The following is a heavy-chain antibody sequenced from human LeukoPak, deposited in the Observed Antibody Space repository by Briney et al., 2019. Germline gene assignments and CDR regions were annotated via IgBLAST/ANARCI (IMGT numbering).Heavy chain of an antibody. Sequence: PSETLSLTCAVYGGSFSGYYWSWIRQPPGKGLEWIGEMNHSGSTNYNPSLKSRVIISVDTSKNQFSLKLSSVTAADTAVYYCARERPSYYDILTGYYPRSLPYYFDYWGQGTLVTVSS. J-gene: IGHJ4*02. CDR3: ARERPSYYDILTGYYPRSLPYYFDY. V-gene: IGHV4-34*01. CDR2: MNHSGST. D-gene: IGHD3-9*01. CDR1: GGSFSGYY.